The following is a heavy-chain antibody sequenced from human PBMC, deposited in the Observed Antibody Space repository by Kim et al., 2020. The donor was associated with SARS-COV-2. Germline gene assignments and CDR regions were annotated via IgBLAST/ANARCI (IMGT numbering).Heavy chain of an antibody. CDR3: TTYYYDSSGYFHGLDYFDY. V-gene: IGHV7-4-1*02. Sequence: ASVKVSCKASGYTFTSYAMNWVRQAPGQGLEWMGWINTNTGNPTYAQGFTGRFVFSLDTSVSTAYLQISSLKAEDTAVYYCTTYYYDSSGYFHGLDYFDYRGQGTLVTVSS. J-gene: IGHJ4*02. D-gene: IGHD3-22*01. CDR2: INTNTGNP. CDR1: GYTFTSYA.